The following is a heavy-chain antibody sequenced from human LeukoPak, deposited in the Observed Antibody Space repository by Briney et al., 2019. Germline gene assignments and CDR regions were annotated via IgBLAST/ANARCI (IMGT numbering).Heavy chain of an antibody. V-gene: IGHV4-34*01. CDR2: INQSGTI. CDR3: ARGPRYCSGTSCYELDY. D-gene: IGHD2-2*01. J-gene: IGHJ4*02. CDR1: GGSFSGYY. Sequence: SETLFVTCTVYGGSFSGYYWSWIRQPPGKGLEWIGEINQSGTINYNPSLKSRVTISGDTSKNEFSLKVTSVTAADTAVYYCARGPRYCSGTSCYELDYWGQGTPVTVSS.